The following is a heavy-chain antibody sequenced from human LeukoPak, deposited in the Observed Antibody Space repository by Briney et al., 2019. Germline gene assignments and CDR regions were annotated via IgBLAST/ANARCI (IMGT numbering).Heavy chain of an antibody. D-gene: IGHD2-2*01. CDR3: ARVVTPRYCTTPSCYWKGWFDP. Sequence: ASVKVSCKASGYTFSSYSISWVRLAPGQGLEWMGWISAYNGNTNYAQKFQGRVTITADESTSTAYMELSSLRSEDTAVYYCARVVTPRYCTTPSCYWKGWFDPWGQGTLVTVSS. CDR1: GYTFSSYS. V-gene: IGHV1-18*01. J-gene: IGHJ5*02. CDR2: ISAYNGNT.